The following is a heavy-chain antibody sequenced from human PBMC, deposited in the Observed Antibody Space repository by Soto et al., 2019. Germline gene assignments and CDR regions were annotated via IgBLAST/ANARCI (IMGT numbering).Heavy chain of an antibody. J-gene: IGHJ4*02. CDR1: GYSISSGYY. CDR2: IYHSGST. Sequence: SETLSLTCAVSGYSISSGYYWGWIRQPPGKGLEWIGSIYHSGSTYYNPSLKSRVTISVDTSKNQFSLKLTSVTAADTAVYYCARARVAVAGYFDYWGQGTLVTVS. V-gene: IGHV4-38-2*01. D-gene: IGHD6-19*01. CDR3: ARARVAVAGYFDY.